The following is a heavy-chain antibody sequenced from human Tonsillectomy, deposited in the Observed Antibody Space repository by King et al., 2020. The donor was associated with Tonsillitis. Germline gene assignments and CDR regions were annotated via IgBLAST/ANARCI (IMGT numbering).Heavy chain of an antibody. CDR3: ARDRQLFD. CDR1: GFTFNHYG. D-gene: IGHD1-1*01. J-gene: IGHJ4*02. V-gene: IGHV3-30*03. CDR2: ISYDGSNK. Sequence: VQLVESGGGVVQPGRSLRLSCAATGFTFNHYGMHWVRQAPGKGLEWVGVISYDGSNKYYADSMEGRFTISRDNTKNTLYLQMNNLRTEDTAVYYCARDRQLFDWGQGTLVTVSS.